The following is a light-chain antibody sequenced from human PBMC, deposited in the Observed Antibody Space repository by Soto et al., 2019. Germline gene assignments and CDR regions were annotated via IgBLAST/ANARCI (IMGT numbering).Light chain of an antibody. J-gene: IGLJ1*01. CDR1: SSNIGATYD. CDR2: GNT. Sequence: QSALTQPPSVSGAPGQRVTISCTGSSSNIGATYDVQWYQQLPGTAPKLLIHGNTNRPSGVPDRFSGSKSGTSASLAITGLHVDDDADYYCQSYDDSLRVHVVFGTGTKLTVL. CDR3: QSYDDSLRVHVV. V-gene: IGLV1-40*01.